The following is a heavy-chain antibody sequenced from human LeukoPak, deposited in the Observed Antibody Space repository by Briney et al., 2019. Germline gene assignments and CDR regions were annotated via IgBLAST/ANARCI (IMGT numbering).Heavy chain of an antibody. J-gene: IGHJ6*02. CDR3: ARGGDILTADYYYYGMDV. V-gene: IGHV1-18*01. CDR2: ISAYNGNT. Sequence: ASVKVSCKTSGYIFTSYGISWVRQAPGQGLEWMGWISAYNGNTNYAQKLQGRVTMTTDTSTSTAYMELRSLRSDDTAVYYCARGGDILTADYYYYGMDVWGQGTTVTVSS. D-gene: IGHD3-9*01. CDR1: GYIFTSYG.